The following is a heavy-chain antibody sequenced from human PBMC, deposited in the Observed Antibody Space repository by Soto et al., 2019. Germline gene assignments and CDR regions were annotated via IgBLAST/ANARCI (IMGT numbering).Heavy chain of an antibody. J-gene: IGHJ4*02. CDR3: ARDRASGSFDY. CDR2: INPNTGNP. V-gene: IGHV7-4-1*01. Sequence: GASVQVSGKGSGYNFNSHSINWLRQAPGQGLEGMGWINPNTGNPTYEQGFTGRFVFSVDTSVSTVYLQIFSLKADDSAVYYCARDRASGSFDYWGQGTLVTVSS. D-gene: IGHD1-26*01. CDR1: GYNFNSHS.